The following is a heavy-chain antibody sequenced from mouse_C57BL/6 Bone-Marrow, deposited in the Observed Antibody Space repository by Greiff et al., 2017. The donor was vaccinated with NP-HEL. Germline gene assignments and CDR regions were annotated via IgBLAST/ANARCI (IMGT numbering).Heavy chain of an antibody. CDR1: GYTFTSYW. CDR2: IYPGSGST. J-gene: IGHJ2*01. V-gene: IGHV1-55*01. Sequence: QVQLQQPGAELVKPGASVKMSCKASGYTFTSYWITWVKQRPGQGLEWIGDIYPGSGSTNYTEKFKSKATLTVATSSSTAYMQLSSLTSEDAAVYYCARRELLDYFDYWGQGTTLTVSS. D-gene: IGHD3-3*01. CDR3: ARRELLDYFDY.